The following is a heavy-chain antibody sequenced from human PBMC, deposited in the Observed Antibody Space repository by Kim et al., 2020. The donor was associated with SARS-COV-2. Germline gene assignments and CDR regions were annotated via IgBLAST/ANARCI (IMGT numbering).Heavy chain of an antibody. CDR1: GYTFTSYG. J-gene: IGHJ6*02. Sequence: ASVKVSCKASGYTFTSYGISWVRQAPGQGLEWMGWISAYNGNTNYAPKPQGRVTMTTDTSPSTAYMEPRSLRSDDTAVYYCARSRATQYQLPYYYYYGMDGWGQGTTVTVS. CDR2: ISAYNGNT. CDR3: ARSRATQYQLPYYYYYGMDG. D-gene: IGHD2-2*01. V-gene: IGHV1-18*01.